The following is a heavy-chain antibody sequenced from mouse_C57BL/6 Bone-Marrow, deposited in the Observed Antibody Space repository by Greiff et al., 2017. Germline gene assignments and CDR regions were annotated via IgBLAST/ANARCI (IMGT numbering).Heavy chain of an antibody. J-gene: IGHJ2*01. V-gene: IGHV1-82*01. D-gene: IGHD1-1*01. CDR3: YYYGGSLVVPYYFVS. CDR2: IYPGDGDT. CDR1: GYAFSSSW. Sequence: VQLQQSGPELVKPGASVKISCKASGYAFSSSWMNWVKQRPGKGLEWIGRIYPGDGDTNYNGKFKGKATLTADKSSSTAYLQLSSLTSEDSAVXFCYYYGGSLVVPYYFVSWGPGTTLTVSS.